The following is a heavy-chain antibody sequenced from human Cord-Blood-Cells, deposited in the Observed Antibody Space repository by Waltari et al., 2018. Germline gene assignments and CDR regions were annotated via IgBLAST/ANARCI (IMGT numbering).Heavy chain of an antibody. V-gene: IGHV3-21*01. CDR3: VRDSAAAIDY. CDR2: ISSSSSYI. J-gene: IGHJ4*02. Sequence: EVQLVESGGGLVKPGGSFRLSCAAPGCTSSIYRMNRVRQSPGKGLEWVSSISSSSSYIYYADSVKGRFTISRDNAKNSLYLQMNSLRAEDTAVYYCVRDSAAAIDYWGQGTLVTVSS. CDR1: GCTSSIYR. D-gene: IGHD2-2*01.